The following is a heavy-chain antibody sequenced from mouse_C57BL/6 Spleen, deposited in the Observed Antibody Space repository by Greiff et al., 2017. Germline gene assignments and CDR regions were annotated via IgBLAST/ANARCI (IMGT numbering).Heavy chain of an antibody. CDR1: GYSFTDYN. D-gene: IGHD1-1*01. V-gene: IGHV1-39*01. J-gene: IGHJ1*03. CDR2: INPNYGTT. Sequence: VHVKQSGPELVKPGASVKISCKASGYSFTDYNMNWVKQSNGKSREWIGVINPNYGTTSYNQKFKGKATLTVDQSSSTAFMQLNSLTSEDSAVYYCARGSSYGWYFDVWGTGTTVTVSS. CDR3: ARGSSYGWYFDV.